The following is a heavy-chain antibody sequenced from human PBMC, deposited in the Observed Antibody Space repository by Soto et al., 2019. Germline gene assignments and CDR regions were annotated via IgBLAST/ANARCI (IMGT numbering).Heavy chain of an antibody. V-gene: IGHV3-23*01. CDR1: GFTFSNYA. D-gene: IGHD2-2*01. J-gene: IGHJ5*02. Sequence: GGSLRLSCSASGFTFSNYAMTWVRQGPGKGLEWVSAISGSGGSAYYADSVKGRFTISRDNSKNTLYLQMNSLRADDSGVYYCAKDPYSGVLVPVAIGFDPWGPGTLVTVSS. CDR2: ISGSGGSA. CDR3: AKDPYSGVLVPVAIGFDP.